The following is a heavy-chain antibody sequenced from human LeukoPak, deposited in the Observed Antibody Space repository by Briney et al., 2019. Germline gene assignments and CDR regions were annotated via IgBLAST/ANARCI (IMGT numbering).Heavy chain of an antibody. V-gene: IGHV3-30*04. CDR3: AREEQHLFRAPNFYYYYMDI. CDR2: ISYDGSNT. Sequence: GGSLRLSCAASGFILSGYAMNWVRQAPGKGLEWVADISYDGSNTYFADSVKGRFTFSRDNSKNTLYLQMTSLRAEDTAVYYCAREEQHLFRAPNFYYYYMDIWGKGTMVTVSS. J-gene: IGHJ6*03. D-gene: IGHD2-21*01. CDR1: GFILSGYA.